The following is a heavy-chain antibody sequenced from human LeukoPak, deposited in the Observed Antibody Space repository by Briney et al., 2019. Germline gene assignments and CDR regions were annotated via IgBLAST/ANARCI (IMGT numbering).Heavy chain of an antibody. CDR3: AREAPYSLVPSWYFDL. Sequence: GGSLRLSRAASGFTVSSNYMSWVRQAPGKGLEWVSVIYSGGSTYYADSVKGRFTISRDNSKNTLYLQMNSLRAEDTAVYYCAREAPYSLVPSWYFDLWGRGTLVTVSS. CDR1: GFTVSSNY. J-gene: IGHJ2*01. CDR2: IYSGGST. D-gene: IGHD2-15*01. V-gene: IGHV3-66*02.